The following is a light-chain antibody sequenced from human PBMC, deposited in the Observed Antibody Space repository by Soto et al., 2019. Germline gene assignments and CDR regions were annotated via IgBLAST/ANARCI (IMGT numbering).Light chain of an antibody. Sequence: QSVLTQPASVSGSPVQSINVSCTGASSDVANDKFVSWYQQHPGKAPKLMIYEGTKRPSGVSDRFSASKSGDTASLTISGLQAEDEADYSCCSYTYSDTHHYVFGTGIQVNVL. CDR2: EGT. V-gene: IGLV2-23*01. CDR3: CSYTYSDTHHYV. J-gene: IGLJ1*01. CDR1: SSDVANDKF.